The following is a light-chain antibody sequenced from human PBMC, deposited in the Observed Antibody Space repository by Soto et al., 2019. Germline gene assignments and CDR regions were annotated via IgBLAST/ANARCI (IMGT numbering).Light chain of an antibody. V-gene: IGLV2-23*01. CDR1: SSDVGSYNL. J-gene: IGLJ1*01. Sequence: QSALTQPASVSGSPGQSITISCTGTSSDVGSYNLVSWYQQHPGKAPKLMIYEGSKRPSGVSNRFSGSKSGNTASLTISGLQAEDEADYYCCSYARSSTYYVFGTGTKVTGL. CDR2: EGS. CDR3: CSYARSSTYYV.